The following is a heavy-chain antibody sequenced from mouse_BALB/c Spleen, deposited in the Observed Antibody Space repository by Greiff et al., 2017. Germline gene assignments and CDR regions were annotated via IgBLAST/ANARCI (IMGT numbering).Heavy chain of an antibody. CDR1: GFTFSSYG. D-gene: IGHD2-14*01. Sequence: EVMLVESGGDLVKPGGSLKLSCAASGFTFSSYGMSWVRQTPDKRLEWVATISSGGSYTYYPDSVKGRFTISRDNAKNTLYLQMSSLKSEDTAMYYCASHRYDWFAYWGQGTLVTVSA. CDR2: ISSGGSYT. V-gene: IGHV5-6*01. CDR3: ASHRYDWFAY. J-gene: IGHJ3*01.